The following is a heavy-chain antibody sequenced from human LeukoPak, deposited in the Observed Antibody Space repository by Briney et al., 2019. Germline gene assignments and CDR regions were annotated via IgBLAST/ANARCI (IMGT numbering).Heavy chain of an antibody. V-gene: IGHV1-8*01. CDR2: MNPNSGNT. CDR1: GYTFTSYD. Sequence: ASVKVSCKASGYTFTSYDINWVRQATGQGLEWMGWMNPNSGNTGYAQKFQGRVTITRNTSISTAYMELSSLRSEDTAVYYCVRGYSYTTIDYWGRGTLVTVSS. CDR3: VRGYSYTTIDY. D-gene: IGHD5-18*01. J-gene: IGHJ4*02.